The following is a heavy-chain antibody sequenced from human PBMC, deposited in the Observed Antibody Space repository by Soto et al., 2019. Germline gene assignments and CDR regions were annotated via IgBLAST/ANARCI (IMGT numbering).Heavy chain of an antibody. Sequence: QITLKESGPTLVKPTQTLTLTCTFSGFSLSTSGVGVGWIRQPPGKALEWLALIYLDDDKRYSPSLKSRLTITKDTSKNPVVLTRTNMDPVDTATYYCAHRSPQWSVDEPFDYWGQGTLVTVSS. D-gene: IGHD6-19*01. J-gene: IGHJ4*02. V-gene: IGHV2-5*02. CDR3: AHRSPQWSVDEPFDY. CDR1: GFSLSTSGVG. CDR2: IYLDDDK.